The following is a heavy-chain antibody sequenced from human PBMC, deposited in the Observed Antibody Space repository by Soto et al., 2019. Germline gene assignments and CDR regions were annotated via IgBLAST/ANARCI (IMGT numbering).Heavy chain of an antibody. V-gene: IGHV5-51*01. CDR3: ARLVSAAATSSNYYYGMDV. D-gene: IGHD2-15*01. CDR1: GYSFTSYW. Sequence: LGESLKISCKGSGYSFTSYWIGWVRQMPGKGLEWMGIIYPGDSDTRYSPSFQGQVTISADKSISTAYLQWSSLKASDTAMYYCARLVSAAATSSNYYYGMDVWGQGTTVTVSS. J-gene: IGHJ6*02. CDR2: IYPGDSDT.